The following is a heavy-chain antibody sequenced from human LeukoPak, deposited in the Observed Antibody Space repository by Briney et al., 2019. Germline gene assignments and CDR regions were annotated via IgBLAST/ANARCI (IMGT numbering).Heavy chain of an antibody. J-gene: IGHJ4*02. D-gene: IGHD6-13*01. CDR2: ISGSGANT. CDR3: AKGVGQQLATAPFDY. Sequence: GGSLRLSCAASKFTFSTSAMSWVRQAPGKGLEWVSAISGSGANTSYVDSVKGRFTISRDNSKNTLYLEMSSLRSDDTAVYYCAKGVGQQLATAPFDYWGQGTLVTVSS. CDR1: KFTFSTSA. V-gene: IGHV3-23*01.